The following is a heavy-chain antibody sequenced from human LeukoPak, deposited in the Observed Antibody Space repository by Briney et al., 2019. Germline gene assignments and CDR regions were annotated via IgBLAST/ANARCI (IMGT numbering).Heavy chain of an antibody. V-gene: IGHV1-46*01. CDR1: GYTFTSHY. J-gene: IGHJ4*02. D-gene: IGHD1-26*01. CDR3: ARDWSSGLGAAPGDY. CDR2: INPSGGST. Sequence: ASVKVSCKASGYTFTSHYMHWVRQAPGQGLEWMGIINPSGGSTGYTQKFQGRVTMTRDTSTDTVYMELSSLTSVDTGVYYCARDWSSGLGAAPGDYWGRGTLVTVSS.